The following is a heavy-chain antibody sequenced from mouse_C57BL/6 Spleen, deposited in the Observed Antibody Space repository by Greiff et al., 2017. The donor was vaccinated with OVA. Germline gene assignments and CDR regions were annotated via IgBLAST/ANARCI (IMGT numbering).Heavy chain of an antibody. CDR3: ARLIDYDGYFDV. Sequence: VQLQQSGPELVKPGASVKISCKASGYTFTDYYMNWVKQSHGKSLEWIGDINPNNGGTSYNQKFKGKATLTVDKSSSTAYMELRSLTSEDSAVYYCARLIDYDGYFDVWGTGTTVTVSS. J-gene: IGHJ1*03. D-gene: IGHD2-4*01. CDR1: GYTFTDYY. CDR2: INPNNGGT. V-gene: IGHV1-26*01.